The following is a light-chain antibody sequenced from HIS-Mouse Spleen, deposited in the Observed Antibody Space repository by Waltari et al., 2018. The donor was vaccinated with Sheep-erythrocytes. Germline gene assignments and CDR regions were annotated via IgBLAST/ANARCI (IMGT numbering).Light chain of an antibody. J-gene: IGLJ1*01. V-gene: IGLV3-10*01. Sequence: SYELTQPPSVSVSPGQTARITCSGDALPKNYAYWYQQKAGQAPVRVIYEDSKRPPGIPEGVSGSSSGAMATLTISRDQVEDEADYYCYSTDSSGNHRVFGTGTKVTVL. CDR1: ALPKNY. CDR3: YSTDSSGNHRV. CDR2: EDS.